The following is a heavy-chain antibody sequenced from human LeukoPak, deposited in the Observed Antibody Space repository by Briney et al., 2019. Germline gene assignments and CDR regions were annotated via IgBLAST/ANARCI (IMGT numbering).Heavy chain of an antibody. CDR3: GRTGYSSGWYGGFDY. Sequence: GESLKISCKASGYTFTTYWIGWVRPMPGKVLEWMGIIYPGDPDTRYGPSFQGQVTISADNSIRTAYLQWSRLKASDIAIYYCGRTGYSSGWYGGFDYWGQGTLVTVSS. D-gene: IGHD6-19*01. CDR1: GYTFTTYW. V-gene: IGHV5-51*01. J-gene: IGHJ4*02. CDR2: IYPGDPDT.